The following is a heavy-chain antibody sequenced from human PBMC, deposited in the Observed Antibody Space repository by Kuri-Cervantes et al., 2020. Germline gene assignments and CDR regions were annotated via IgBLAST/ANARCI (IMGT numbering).Heavy chain of an antibody. Sequence: GGSLRLSCEVSGCTVSDSYMSWVRQAPGKGLVWVSRINVDGSSTSYADSVKGRFTISRDNAKNTLYLQMNRLRAEDTAVYYCARDTPIENSVTYSRYFHHWGQGTLVTVSS. CDR3: ARDTPIENSVTYSRYFHH. CDR1: GCTVSDSY. D-gene: IGHD1-26*01. V-gene: IGHV3-74*01. CDR2: INVDGSST. J-gene: IGHJ1*01.